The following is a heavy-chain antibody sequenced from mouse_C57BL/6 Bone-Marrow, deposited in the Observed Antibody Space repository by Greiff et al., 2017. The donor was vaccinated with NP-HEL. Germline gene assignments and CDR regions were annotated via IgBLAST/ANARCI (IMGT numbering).Heavy chain of an antibody. J-gene: IGHJ1*03. CDR2: IRNKANNHAT. D-gene: IGHD1-1*01. V-gene: IGHV6-6*01. CDR3: IRPPLDYGSSDWYFDV. Sequence: EVKLVESGGGLVQPGGSMKLSCAASGFTFSDAWMDWVRQSPEKGLEWVAEIRNKANNHATYYAESVKGRFTISRDDSKSSVYLQMNSLRAEDTGIYYCIRPPLDYGSSDWYFDVWGTGTTVTVSS. CDR1: GFTFSDAW.